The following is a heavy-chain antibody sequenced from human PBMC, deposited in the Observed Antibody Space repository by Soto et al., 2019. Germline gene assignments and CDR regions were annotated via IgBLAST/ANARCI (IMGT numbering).Heavy chain of an antibody. J-gene: IGHJ4*02. Sequence: PGGSLRLSCAASGFTFSSYAMSWVRQAPGKGLGWVSAISGSGGSTYYADSVKGRFTISRDNSKNTLYLQMNSLRAEDTAVYYCAKYGSGSYYNGYWGQGTLVTVSS. CDR1: GFTFSSYA. CDR3: AKYGSGSYYNGY. D-gene: IGHD3-10*01. CDR2: ISGSGGST. V-gene: IGHV3-23*01.